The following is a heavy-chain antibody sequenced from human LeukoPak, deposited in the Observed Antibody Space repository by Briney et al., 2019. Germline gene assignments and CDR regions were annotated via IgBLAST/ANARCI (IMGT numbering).Heavy chain of an antibody. CDR3: ARDYGGPHYFDY. J-gene: IGHJ4*02. CDR1: GFTFSSHD. Sequence: GGSLRLSYAASGFTFSSHDMNWVRQAPGKGLEWFSSITTATSSYIYYADSVKGRFTISRDDAKNSLYPQMDSLRAEDTAVYYCARDYGGPHYFDYWGQGTLVTVSS. V-gene: IGHV3-21*01. CDR2: ITTATSSYI. D-gene: IGHD2-15*01.